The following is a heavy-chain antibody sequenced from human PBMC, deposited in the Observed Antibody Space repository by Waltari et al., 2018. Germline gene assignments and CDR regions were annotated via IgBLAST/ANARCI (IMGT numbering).Heavy chain of an antibody. CDR3: AKGSGANYYDSSGDY. V-gene: IGHV3-30*02. J-gene: IGHJ4*02. D-gene: IGHD3-22*01. CDR2: IRYDGSNK. Sequence: QVQLVESGGGVVQPGGSLRLSCAASGFTFSSYGMHWVRQAPGKGLEWVAFIRYDGSNKYYADSVKGRFTISRDNSKNTLYLQMNSLRAEDTAVYYCAKGSGANYYDSSGDYWGQGTLVTVSS. CDR1: GFTFSSYG.